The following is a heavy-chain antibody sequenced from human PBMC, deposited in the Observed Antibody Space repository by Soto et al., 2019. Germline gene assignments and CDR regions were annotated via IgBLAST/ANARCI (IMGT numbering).Heavy chain of an antibody. CDR2: ISSSSSTI. V-gene: IGHV3-48*01. CDR3: AIVLDYCDYYYYPMYV. CDR1: GFTFSSYG. D-gene: IGHD4-17*01. Sequence: GESLKISCAASGFTFSSYGMNWVRQAPGKGLEWVSYISSSSSTIYYADSVRGRFTISRDNAKNSLYLQMNSLRAEDTAVYYCAIVLDYCDYYYYPMYVCGKGTPVIVSS. J-gene: IGHJ6*03.